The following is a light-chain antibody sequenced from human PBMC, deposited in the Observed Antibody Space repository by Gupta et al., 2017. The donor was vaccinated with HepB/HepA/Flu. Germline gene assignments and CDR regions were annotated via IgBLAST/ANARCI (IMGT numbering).Light chain of an antibody. CDR1: SSNIGNNA. CDR2: YDD. J-gene: IGLJ2*01. Sequence: QSVLTQPPSVSDAPRQRVTISCSGSSSNIGNNAVNGYQQLPGQAPNLLIYYDDRRHSGVPDRFSGSKSGTSASLAISGLQAEDEADYYCAAWDDNRNGVVFGGGTKLTVL. CDR3: AAWDDNRNGVV. V-gene: IGLV1-36*01.